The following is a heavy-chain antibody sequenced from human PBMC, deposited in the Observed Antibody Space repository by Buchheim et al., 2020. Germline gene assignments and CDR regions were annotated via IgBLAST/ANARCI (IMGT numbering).Heavy chain of an antibody. CDR3: ARAAWQQLVGNWFDP. Sequence: QVQLQQWGAGLLKPSETLSLTCAVYGGSFSGYYWSWIRQPPGKGLEWIGEINHSGNTNYKSSLKSRVTISVDTSKNQFSLKLSSVTAADTAVYYCARAAWQQLVGNWFDPWGQGTL. D-gene: IGHD6-13*01. CDR1: GGSFSGYY. J-gene: IGHJ5*02. V-gene: IGHV4-34*01. CDR2: INHSGNT.